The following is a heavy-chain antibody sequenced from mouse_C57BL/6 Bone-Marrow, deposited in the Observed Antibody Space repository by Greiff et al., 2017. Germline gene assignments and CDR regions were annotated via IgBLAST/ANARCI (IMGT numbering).Heavy chain of an antibody. V-gene: IGHV1-9*01. D-gene: IGHD4-1*01. CDR1: GYTFTGYW. J-gene: IGHJ2*01. Sequence: QVQLQQSGAELVKPGASVKLSCKASGYTFTGYWMDWVKQRPGHGLEWIGEIYPGDGNTNYNEKFKGKATLTADTSSNTAYMQLSSLTSEDSAVYYCARYSWDVGYWGQGTTLTVSS. CDR2: IYPGDGNT. CDR3: ARYSWDVGY.